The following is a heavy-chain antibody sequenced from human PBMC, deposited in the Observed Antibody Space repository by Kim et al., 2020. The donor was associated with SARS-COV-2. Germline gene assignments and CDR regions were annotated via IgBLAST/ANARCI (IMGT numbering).Heavy chain of an antibody. V-gene: IGHV1-3*01. Sequence: ASVKVSCQSSGSSFSSLGIHWVRQAPGQGLEWLGWVKGDNANTKSSQKFQGRVAFNRDKSASTAYMELRNLRFDDTAIYYCASPPAEFDYYYFESWGQGT. CDR3: ASPPAEFDYYYFES. D-gene: IGHD5-12*01. J-gene: IGHJ4*02. CDR2: VKGDNANT. CDR1: GSSFSSLG.